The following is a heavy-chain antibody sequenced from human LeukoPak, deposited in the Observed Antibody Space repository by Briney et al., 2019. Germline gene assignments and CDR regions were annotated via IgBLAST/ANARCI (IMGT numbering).Heavy chain of an antibody. CDR1: GYTFTSYG. Sequence: GASVKVSCKASGYTFTSYGINWVRQAPGQGLEWMGWISAYNGNTNYAQTLQGRVTLTTDTSTTTAYKELRSLRSDHTAVYFCARDSSGWYGSDYWGQGTLVTVSS. CDR3: ARDSSGWYGSDY. D-gene: IGHD6-19*01. CDR2: ISAYNGNT. V-gene: IGHV1-18*01. J-gene: IGHJ4*02.